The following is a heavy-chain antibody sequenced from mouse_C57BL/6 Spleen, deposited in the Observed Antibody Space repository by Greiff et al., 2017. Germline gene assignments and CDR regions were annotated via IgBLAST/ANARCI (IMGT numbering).Heavy chain of an antibody. V-gene: IGHV1-78*01. J-gene: IGHJ2*01. CDR3: AYGNYGNLDC. D-gene: IGHD2-1*01. CDR2: ICPRVGST. CDR1: GYTFTDHT. Sequence: VQLQQSDAELVKPGASVKISCKVSGYTFTDHTIHWMKQRPEQGLEWIGDICPRVGSTTYNEKFKGKATLTADKSSSTADMQLNSLTSEDSTVYYCAYGNYGNLDCWGQGTTLTVSS.